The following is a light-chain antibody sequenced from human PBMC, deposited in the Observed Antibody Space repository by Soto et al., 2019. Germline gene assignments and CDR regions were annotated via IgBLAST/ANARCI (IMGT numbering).Light chain of an antibody. CDR3: SSYAGRNNFVV. V-gene: IGLV2-11*01. CDR2: DVS. J-gene: IGLJ2*01. CDR1: SSDVGGYNY. Sequence: QSVLTQPRSVSGSPGQSVTISCTGTSSDVGGYNYVSWYQQHPGKAPKLMIYDVSKRPSRVPDRFSGSKSGNTASLTISGLQAEDDADYYCSSYAGRNNFVVFGGGTKVTVL.